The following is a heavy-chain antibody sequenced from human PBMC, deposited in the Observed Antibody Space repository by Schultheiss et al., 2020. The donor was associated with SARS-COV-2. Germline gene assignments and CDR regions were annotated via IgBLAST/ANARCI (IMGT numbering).Heavy chain of an antibody. Sequence: SGPTLVKPTQTLTLTCTFSGFSLSTSGMRVSWIRQPPGKALEWLARIDWDDDKRYSPSLKSRLTITKDTSKNQVVLTMTNMDPVDTATYYCAHETVAGIVDYWGQGTLVTVSS. J-gene: IGHJ4*02. V-gene: IGHV2-5*08. CDR2: IDWDDDK. CDR3: AHETVAGIVDY. D-gene: IGHD6-19*01. CDR1: GFSLSTSGMR.